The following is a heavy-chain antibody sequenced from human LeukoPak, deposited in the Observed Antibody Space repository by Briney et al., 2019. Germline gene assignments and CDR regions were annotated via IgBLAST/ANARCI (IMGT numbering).Heavy chain of an antibody. CDR3: ASPGYSYGSFADV. CDR1: GGSISSSSYY. V-gene: IGHV4-39*01. J-gene: IGHJ6*04. CDR2: IYYTGST. Sequence: SETLSLTCTVSGGSISSSSYYWGWIRQPPGKGLEWIGRIYYTGSTYYNPSLKSRVTISVDTSKNQFSLKLSSVTAADTAVYYCASPGYSYGSFADVWGKGTTVTVSS. D-gene: IGHD5-18*01.